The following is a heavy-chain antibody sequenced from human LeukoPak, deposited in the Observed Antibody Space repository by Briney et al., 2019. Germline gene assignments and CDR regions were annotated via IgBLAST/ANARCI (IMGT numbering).Heavy chain of an antibody. CDR2: IKQDGSEK. J-gene: IGHJ5*01. CDR1: GFTFSSYW. V-gene: IGHV3-7*03. D-gene: IGHD6-19*01. Sequence: GGSLRLSCAASGFTFSSYWMSWVRQAPGKGLEWVANIKQDGSEKYYVDSVKGRFTISRDNAKNSLYLQMNSLRAEDTALYYCAKVDGYNSGWYDSWGQGTLVTVSS. CDR3: AKVDGYNSGWYDS.